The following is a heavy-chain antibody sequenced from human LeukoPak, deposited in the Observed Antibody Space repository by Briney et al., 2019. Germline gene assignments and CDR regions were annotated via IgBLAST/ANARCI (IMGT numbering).Heavy chain of an antibody. CDR3: ARHGLYSSRWYVDY. CDR2: IYPGDSDT. Sequence: GESLKISCKGSGYDFTFYWVAWVRQMPGKGLEWMGIIYPGDSDTRYSPSFQGQVTISADKSISTAYLQWNSLKASDTAMYYCARHGLYSSRWYVDYWGQGTPVTVSS. V-gene: IGHV5-51*01. D-gene: IGHD2-2*01. CDR1: GYDFTFYW. J-gene: IGHJ4*02.